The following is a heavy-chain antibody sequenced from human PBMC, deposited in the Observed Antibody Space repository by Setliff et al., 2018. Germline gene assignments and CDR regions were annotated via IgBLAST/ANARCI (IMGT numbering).Heavy chain of an antibody. CDR3: ATDHMPASGTSAFDI. D-gene: IGHD6-13*01. CDR1: GGTFSSYA. J-gene: IGHJ3*02. CDR2: ISAYNGNT. Sequence: ASVKVSCKASGGTFSSYAISWVRQAPGQGLEWMGWISAYNGNTNYAQKLQGRVTMTTDTSTSTAYMELRSLRSDDTAVYYCATDHMPASGTSAFDIWGQGTVVT. V-gene: IGHV1-18*01.